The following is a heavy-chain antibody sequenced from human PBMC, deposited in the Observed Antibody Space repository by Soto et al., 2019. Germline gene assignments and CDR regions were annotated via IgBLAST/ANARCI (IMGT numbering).Heavy chain of an antibody. Sequence: SVKVSGKASGVTFSSYAISWVRQAPGQGLEWMGGIIPIFGTANYAQKFQGRVTITADESTSTAYMELSSLRSEDTAVYYCASGDTYYYGSGSYLPFDYWGQGTLVTVSS. J-gene: IGHJ4*02. CDR3: ASGDTYYYGSGSYLPFDY. V-gene: IGHV1-69*13. CDR2: IIPIFGTA. CDR1: GVTFSSYA. D-gene: IGHD3-10*01.